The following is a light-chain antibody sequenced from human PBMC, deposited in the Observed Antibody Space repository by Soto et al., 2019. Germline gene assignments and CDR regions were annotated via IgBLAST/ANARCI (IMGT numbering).Light chain of an antibody. CDR3: QQYVNSPVT. V-gene: IGKV3-20*01. CDR1: QRVNSSY. J-gene: IGKJ2*01. CDR2: GAS. Sequence: EIGLTQSPDTLYLSPGEGATLSCRASQRVNSSYLAWYQQKPGQAPRLLISGASDRATGVPARVSGSGSGTDFTLTISRLEPEDFAVYYCQQYVNSPVTFGQGTK.